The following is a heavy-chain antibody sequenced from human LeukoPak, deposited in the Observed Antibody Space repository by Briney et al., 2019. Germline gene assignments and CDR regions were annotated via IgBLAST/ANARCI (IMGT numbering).Heavy chain of an antibody. CDR1: GFTFSTYA. D-gene: IGHD6-13*01. J-gene: IGHJ4*02. V-gene: IGHV3-23*01. CDR2: ISGSDGST. Sequence: PGGSLRLSCAASGFTFSTYAMSWVRQAPGKGLEWVSGISGSDGSTYYADSVKGRFTISRDNSKNTLYLQMNSLRAEDAAVYYCAKGNSRSWYVSYFDYWGQGTLVTVSS. CDR3: AKGNSRSWYVSYFDY.